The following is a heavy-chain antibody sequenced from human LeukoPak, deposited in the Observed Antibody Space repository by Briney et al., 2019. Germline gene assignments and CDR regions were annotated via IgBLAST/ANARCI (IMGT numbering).Heavy chain of an antibody. V-gene: IGHV3-7*01. D-gene: IGHD1-26*01. CDR1: GFTFSSYW. J-gene: IGHJ4*02. Sequence: GGSLRLSCAASGFTFSSYWMSWVRQAPGKGLEWVANIKQDGSEKYYVDSVKGRFTISRDNAKNSLYLQMNSLRAEDTAVYYCARSLLYSGSYYFDYWGQGTLVTVSS. CDR2: IKQDGSEK. CDR3: ARSLLYSGSYYFDY.